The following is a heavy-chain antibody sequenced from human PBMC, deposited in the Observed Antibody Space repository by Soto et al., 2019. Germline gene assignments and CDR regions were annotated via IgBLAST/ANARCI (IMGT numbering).Heavy chain of an antibody. V-gene: IGHV2-5*02. D-gene: IGHD5-12*01. CDR1: GISLSTDAVG. Sequence: QITLKESGPTLVKPTQTLTLTCTCSGISLSTDAVGVAWIRQPPGKALEWLAIIYWDDDKRYSTSLKSRLTIIKDTSKNQVVLTMTNMDPVDTATYDCAHRGEVATIISAAFDIWGPGTSVTVSS. CDR3: AHRGEVATIISAAFDI. J-gene: IGHJ3*02. CDR2: IYWDDDK.